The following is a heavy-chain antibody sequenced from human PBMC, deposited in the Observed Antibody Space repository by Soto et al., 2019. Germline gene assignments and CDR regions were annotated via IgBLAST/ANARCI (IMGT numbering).Heavy chain of an antibody. CDR2: IIPIFGTA. J-gene: IGHJ4*02. V-gene: IGHV1-69*06. CDR1: GGTFSSYA. CDR3: ATTLGWPYYDSSGYYYRTDY. Sequence: SVKVSCEASGGTFSSYAISWVRQAPGQGLEWMGWIIPIFGTANYAQKFQGRVTITADKSTSTAYMELSSLRSEDTAVYYCATTLGWPYYDSSGYYYRTDYWGQGTLVTVSS. D-gene: IGHD3-22*01.